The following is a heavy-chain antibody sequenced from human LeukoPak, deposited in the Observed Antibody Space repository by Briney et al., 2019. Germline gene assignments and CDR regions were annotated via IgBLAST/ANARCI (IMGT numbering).Heavy chain of an antibody. Sequence: GGSLRLSCAASGFTFSTYAMTWVRQAPGKGLESVSLISATGSTTYYADSVKGRFTISRDNSKNTLYLQMNSLGAEDTAVYYCAKGRTHGGSCVDYWGQGTLVTVSS. CDR1: GFTFSTYA. V-gene: IGHV3-23*01. D-gene: IGHD2-15*01. CDR2: ISATGSTT. J-gene: IGHJ4*02. CDR3: AKGRTHGGSCVDY.